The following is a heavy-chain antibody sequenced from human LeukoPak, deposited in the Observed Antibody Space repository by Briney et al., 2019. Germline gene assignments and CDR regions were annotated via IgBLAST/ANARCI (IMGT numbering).Heavy chain of an antibody. Sequence: GGSLRLSCAASGFTFSSYAMSWVRQAPGKGLEWVSAISGSGGSTYYADSVKGRFTISRDNSKNTLYLQMNSLRAEDTAVYYCAKERRVIVGPGDAFDIWGQGTMVTVSS. D-gene: IGHD1-26*01. CDR3: AKERRVIVGPGDAFDI. J-gene: IGHJ3*02. CDR1: GFTFSSYA. CDR2: ISGSGGST. V-gene: IGHV3-23*01.